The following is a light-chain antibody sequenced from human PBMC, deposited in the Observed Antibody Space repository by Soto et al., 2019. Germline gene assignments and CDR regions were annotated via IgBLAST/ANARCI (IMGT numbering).Light chain of an antibody. V-gene: IGKV3-20*01. J-gene: IGKJ1*01. CDR1: QSIRGTN. CDR3: QHYNSSLWT. Sequence: EIVLTQSPGTLSLSPGERATLSCRASQSIRGTNLAWYQQKPGQAPRLLIYDASSRATGIPDRFSGSESGTDFTLTISRLEPEDFAVYYCQHYNSSLWTFDQGTQVEIK. CDR2: DAS.